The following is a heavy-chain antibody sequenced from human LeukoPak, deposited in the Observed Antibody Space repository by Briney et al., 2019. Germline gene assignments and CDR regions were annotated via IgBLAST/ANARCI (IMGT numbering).Heavy chain of an antibody. D-gene: IGHD6-19*01. Sequence: GGSLRLSCAASGFTVSSNYMGWVRQAPGKGLEWVSVIYSGGDTYYADSVKGRFTISRDNSKNTLYLQMNSLRAEDTAVYYCARARGYSSGWYGDYWGQGTLVTVSS. CDR1: GFTVSSNY. CDR3: ARARGYSSGWYGDY. V-gene: IGHV3-66*01. CDR2: IYSGGDT. J-gene: IGHJ4*02.